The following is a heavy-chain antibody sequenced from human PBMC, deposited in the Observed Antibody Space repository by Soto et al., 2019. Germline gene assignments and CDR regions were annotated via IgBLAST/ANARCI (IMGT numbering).Heavy chain of an antibody. D-gene: IGHD7-27*01. J-gene: IGHJ2*01. Sequence: QVQLVQSGAEVKKPGSSVKVSCKVSGGTFSSYAISWVRQAPGQGLEWMGGIIPIFGTANNPQKFQGRVTITADESTSQAYVGLSSLRSGDTAVYYCAGTATGDRPGWYFDLWGRGPLVTVSS. CDR1: GGTFSSYA. CDR3: AGTATGDRPGWYFDL. CDR2: IIPIFGTA. V-gene: IGHV1-69*01.